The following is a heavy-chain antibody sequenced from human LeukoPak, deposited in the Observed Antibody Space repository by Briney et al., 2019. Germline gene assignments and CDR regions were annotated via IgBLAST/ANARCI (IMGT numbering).Heavy chain of an antibody. J-gene: IGHJ5*01. CDR1: GGSISSFY. V-gene: IGHV4-59*01. CDR3: ARGYNWFDS. Sequence: SETLSLTCTVSGGSISSFYWSWIRQPPGKGLEWIGYVYNSGSTNYNSSLKSRVTISVDTSKNQFSLKLTSVTAADTAMYYCARGYNWFDSWGQGTQVTVSS. CDR2: VYNSGST.